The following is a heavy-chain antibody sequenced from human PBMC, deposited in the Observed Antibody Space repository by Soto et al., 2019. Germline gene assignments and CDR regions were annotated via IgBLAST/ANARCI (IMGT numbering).Heavy chain of an antibody. Sequence: QVQLVQSGAEVKKPGSSVKVSCKGSGGTFSSYAISWVRQTPGQGLEWMGGIIPIFGTANYAQKFQGRVTITADESTSTAYMELSSLISEDTAVYYCATCSSTSCYTADDAFDIWGQGTMVTVSS. J-gene: IGHJ3*02. CDR3: ATCSSTSCYTADDAFDI. V-gene: IGHV1-69*01. CDR1: GGTFSSYA. CDR2: IIPIFGTA. D-gene: IGHD2-2*02.